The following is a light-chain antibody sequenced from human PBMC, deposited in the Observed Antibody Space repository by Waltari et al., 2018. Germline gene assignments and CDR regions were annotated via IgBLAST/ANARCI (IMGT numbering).Light chain of an antibody. J-gene: IGKJ1*01. Sequence: EIVLTQSPGTLSVSPGESATLSCRASQSVSRTLAWYHPKPGQAPKLLIYGASLRATGIPDRFTGSGSGTDFSLTISSLEPEDFAIYFCQHYVRLPATFGQGTKVEIK. CDR3: QHYVRLPAT. V-gene: IGKV3-20*01. CDR1: QSVSRT. CDR2: GAS.